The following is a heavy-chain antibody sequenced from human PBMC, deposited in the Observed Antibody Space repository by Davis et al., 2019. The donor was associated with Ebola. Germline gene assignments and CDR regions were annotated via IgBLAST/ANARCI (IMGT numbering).Heavy chain of an antibody. D-gene: IGHD2-2*01. J-gene: IGHJ5*02. CDR1: GYTFTSYA. CDR2: INAGNGNT. V-gene: IGHV1-3*01. Sequence: AASVKVSCKASGYTFTSYAMHWVRQAPGQRLEWMGWINAGNGNTKYSQKFQGRVTITRDTSASTAYMELSSLRSEDTAVYYCARVIVVVPAARVVGNRNAFDPWGQGTLVTVSS. CDR3: ARVIVVVPAARVVGNRNAFDP.